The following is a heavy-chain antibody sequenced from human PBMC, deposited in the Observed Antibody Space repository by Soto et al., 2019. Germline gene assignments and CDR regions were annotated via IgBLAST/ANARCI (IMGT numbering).Heavy chain of an antibody. J-gene: IGHJ4*02. CDR3: AKDHTLSDYGGNSYFDY. Sequence: PGGSLRLSCAASGFTFSSYGMHWVRQAPGKGLEWVAVISYDGSNKYYADSVKGRFTISRDNSKNTLYLQMNSLRAEDTAVYYCAKDHTLSDYGGNSYFDYWGQGTLVTVSS. CDR2: ISYDGSNK. CDR1: GFTFSSYG. D-gene: IGHD4-17*01. V-gene: IGHV3-30*18.